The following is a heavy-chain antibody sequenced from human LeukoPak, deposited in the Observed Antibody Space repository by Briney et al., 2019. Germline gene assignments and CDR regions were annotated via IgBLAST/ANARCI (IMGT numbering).Heavy chain of an antibody. D-gene: IGHD3-22*01. J-gene: IGHJ4*02. CDR2: INPSGGST. V-gene: IGHV1-2*02. CDR3: ARGYYYDSSGYFDLDY. Sequence: ASVKVSCKASGYTFTSYYMHWVRQAPGQGLEWMGIINPSGGSTNYAQKFQGRVTMTRDTSISTAYMELSRLRSDDTAVYYCARGYYYDSSGYFDLDYWGQGTLVTVSS. CDR1: GYTFTSYY.